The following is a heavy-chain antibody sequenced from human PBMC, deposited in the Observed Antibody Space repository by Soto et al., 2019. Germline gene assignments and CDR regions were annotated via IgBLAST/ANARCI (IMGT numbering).Heavy chain of an antibody. CDR3: TTEPLLEWRPHYYYGMDV. Sequence: PGGSLRLSCAASGFTFSNAWMSWVRQAPGKGLEWVGRIKSKTDGGTTDYAAPVKGRFTISRDDSKNTLYLQMSSLKTEDTAVYYCTTEPLLEWRPHYYYGMDVWGQGTTVTVSS. D-gene: IGHD3-3*01. CDR2: IKSKTDGGTT. V-gene: IGHV3-15*01. J-gene: IGHJ6*02. CDR1: GFTFSNAW.